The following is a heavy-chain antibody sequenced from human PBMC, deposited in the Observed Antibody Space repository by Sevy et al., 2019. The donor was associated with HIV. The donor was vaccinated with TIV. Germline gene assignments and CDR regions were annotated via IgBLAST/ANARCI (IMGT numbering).Heavy chain of an antibody. D-gene: IGHD2-2*01. J-gene: IGHJ6*02. CDR3: ARTSRGIVVIPAAQHYYGMDV. CDR1: GYTFTSYG. V-gene: IGHV7-4-1*02. CDR2: INTNTGNP. Sequence: ASVKVSCKASGYTFTSYGMNWVRQAPGQGLECMGWINTNTGNPTYAQGFTGRFVFSLDTSVSTAYLQISSLKAEDTAVYYCARTSRGIVVIPAAQHYYGMDVWGQGTTVTVSS.